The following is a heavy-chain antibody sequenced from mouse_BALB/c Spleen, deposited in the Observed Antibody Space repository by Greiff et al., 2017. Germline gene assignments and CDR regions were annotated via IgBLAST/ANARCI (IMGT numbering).Heavy chain of an antibody. V-gene: IGHV5-17*02. CDR2: ISSGSSTI. Sequence: VKLVESGGGLVQPGGSRKLSCAASGFTFSSFGMHWVRQAPEKGLEWVAYISSGSSTIYYADTVKGRFTISRDNPKNTLFLQMTSLRSEDTAMYYCARGVYAMDYWGQGTSVTVSS. J-gene: IGHJ4*01. CDR3: ARGVYAMDY. CDR1: GFTFSSFG.